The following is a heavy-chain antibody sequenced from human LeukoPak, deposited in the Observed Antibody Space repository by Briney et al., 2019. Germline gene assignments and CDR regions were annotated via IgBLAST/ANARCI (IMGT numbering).Heavy chain of an antibody. CDR3: ARAQNIVLMVYALGWFDP. D-gene: IGHD2-8*01. J-gene: IGHJ5*02. Sequence: GPVKVSCKASGYTFTGYYMHWVRQAPGQGLEWMGWINPNSGGTNYAQKFQGRVTMTRDTSISTAYMELSRLRSDDTAVYYCARAQNIVLMVYALGWFDPWGQGTLVTVSS. CDR1: GYTFTGYY. CDR2: INPNSGGT. V-gene: IGHV1-2*02.